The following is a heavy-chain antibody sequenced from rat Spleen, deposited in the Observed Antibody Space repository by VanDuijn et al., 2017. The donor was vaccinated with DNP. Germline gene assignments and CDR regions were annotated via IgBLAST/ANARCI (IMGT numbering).Heavy chain of an antibody. D-gene: IGHD1-1*01. CDR3: ARLRLEWEVRAMDA. CDR2: IIYGGST. CDR1: GYSITSNY. Sequence: EVQLQESGPGLVKPSQSLSLTCSVTGYSITSNYWGWIRKFPGSEMEWIGHIIYGGSTRYKPSLKSRIPITSDTLKHQFFLHLNSLTTEDTATYYCARLRLEWEVRAMDAWGQGTSVTVSS. J-gene: IGHJ4*01. V-gene: IGHV3-1*01.